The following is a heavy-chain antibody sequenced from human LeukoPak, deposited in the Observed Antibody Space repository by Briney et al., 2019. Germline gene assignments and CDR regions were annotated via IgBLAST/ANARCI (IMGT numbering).Heavy chain of an antibody. CDR1: GFTFSTYA. J-gene: IGHJ4*02. D-gene: IGHD2-8*01. CDR2: FSGRGAGT. CDR3: AKNTNSKPDY. Sequence: EGSLRLSCAASGFTFSTYAMSWVRQAPGKGLEWVSTFSGRGAGTYYADSVKGRFTISRDNSKNTLYLQMNSLRADDTAVYYCAKNTNSKPDYWGQGTLVTVSS. V-gene: IGHV3-23*01.